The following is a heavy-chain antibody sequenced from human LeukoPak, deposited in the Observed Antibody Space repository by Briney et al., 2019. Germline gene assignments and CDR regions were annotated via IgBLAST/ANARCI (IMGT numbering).Heavy chain of an antibody. D-gene: IGHD3-22*01. CDR3: ARVLNSSGYSDY. CDR2: INPSGGST. CDR1: EYTFTSHY. J-gene: IGHJ4*02. V-gene: IGHV1-46*01. Sequence: GASVKVSCKASEYTFTSHYIHWVRQAPGQGLEWMGIINPSGGSTTYAQKFQGRVTMTRDTSTSTVYMELSSLKSGDTAVYYCARVLNSSGYSDYWGQGTLVTVSS.